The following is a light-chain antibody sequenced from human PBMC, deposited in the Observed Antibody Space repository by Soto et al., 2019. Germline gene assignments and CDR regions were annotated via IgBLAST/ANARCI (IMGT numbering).Light chain of an antibody. V-gene: IGLV8-61*01. CDR2: STN. J-gene: IGLJ7*01. CDR3: VLYMTSGISV. CDR1: SGSVSTNYY. Sequence: QAVVTQEPSFSVSPGGTVTLTCGLSSGSVSTNYYPSWHQQTPGQAPRTLIYSTNIRSSGVPDRFSGSSLGNKAALTIAGAQADDESDYYCVLYMTSGISVFGGGTQLTVL.